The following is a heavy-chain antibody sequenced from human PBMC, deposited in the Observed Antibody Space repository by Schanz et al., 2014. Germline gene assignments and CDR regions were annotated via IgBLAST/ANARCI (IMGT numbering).Heavy chain of an antibody. J-gene: IGHJ4*02. Sequence: QVRLQESGPGLVKPSETLSLTCTVSGASINVYYLNWIQQSLGKGLEWIGWIHYSGSTNYNPSLKSRVTTSLDTSKKQSSLKLSSVTAADTAVYYCAKAERYYYDSGSYFGCFDSWGQGTLVTVSS. CDR1: GASINVYY. CDR3: AKAERYYYDSGSYFGCFDS. D-gene: IGHD3-10*01. CDR2: IHYSGST. V-gene: IGHV4-59*01.